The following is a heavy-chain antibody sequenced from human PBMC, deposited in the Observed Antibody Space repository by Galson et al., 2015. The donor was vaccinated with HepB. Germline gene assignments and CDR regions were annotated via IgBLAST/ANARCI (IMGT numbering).Heavy chain of an antibody. V-gene: IGHV3-48*01. CDR3: AKDPSDFDY. J-gene: IGHJ4*02. Sequence: SLRLSCAASGFAFSSSSMNWVRQAPGKGLEWVSYISSGGRTIYYADSVKGRFTVSRDNAKDSLYLQMNSLRAEDTAVYYCAKDPSDFDYWGQGTLVTVSS. CDR2: ISSGGRTI. CDR1: GFAFSSSS.